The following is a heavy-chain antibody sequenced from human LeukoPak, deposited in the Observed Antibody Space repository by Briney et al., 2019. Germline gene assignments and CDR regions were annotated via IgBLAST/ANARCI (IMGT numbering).Heavy chain of an antibody. CDR1: GGSVSGYY. J-gene: IGHJ6*02. V-gene: IGHV4-59*08. D-gene: IGHD6-19*01. CDR3: ARSIVVAGIVSDYYYYAMDV. Sequence: SETLSLTCIVSGGSVSGYYWSWIRQPPGKGLEWIGYIYYSGSTTYNPSLKRRVTISLQTSKKQFSQKLSSVTAEDTAVYYCARSIVVAGIVSDYYYYAMDVWGQGTTVTVSS. CDR2: IYYSGST.